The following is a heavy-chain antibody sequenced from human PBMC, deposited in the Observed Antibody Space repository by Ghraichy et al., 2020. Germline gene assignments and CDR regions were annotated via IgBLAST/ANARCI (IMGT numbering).Heavy chain of an antibody. CDR1: GFTFSNAW. D-gene: IGHD2-2*01. CDR2: LKSKTDGGTT. CDR3: TTDLMSYKLSGMGV. V-gene: IGHV3-15*01. Sequence: GGSLRLSCAASGFTFSNAWMSWVRQAPGKGLEWVGPLKSKTDGGTTDYAAPVKGRFTISSDDSKNTVYLQMNSLKTEDTAVYYCTTDLMSYKLSGMGVWGPETTVTVSS. J-gene: IGHJ6*02.